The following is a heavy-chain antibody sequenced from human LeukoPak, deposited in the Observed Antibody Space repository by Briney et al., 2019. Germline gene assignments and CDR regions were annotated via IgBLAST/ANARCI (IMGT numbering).Heavy chain of an antibody. V-gene: IGHV4-39*07. CDR3: ARETGDYYGSGSYHNNWFDP. CDR2: FCYSGST. J-gene: IGHJ5*02. CDR1: GGSISSTSYY. D-gene: IGHD3-10*01. Sequence: SETLSLTCTVSGGSISSTSYYWGWIRQPPGKGLEWIGSFCYSGSTNYSPSLKSRVTISVDTSKNQFSLKLSSVTAADTAVYYCARETGDYYGSGSYHNNWFDPWGQGTLVTVSS.